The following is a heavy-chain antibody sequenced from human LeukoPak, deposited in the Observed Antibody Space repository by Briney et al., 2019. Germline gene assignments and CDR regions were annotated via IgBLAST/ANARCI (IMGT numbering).Heavy chain of an antibody. CDR1: GFTFSSYG. D-gene: IGHD6-19*01. J-gene: IGHJ4*02. V-gene: IGHV3-23*01. Sequence: GGSLRLSCAASGFTFSSYGMHWVRQAPGKGLEWVSAISGSGGSTYYADSVKGRFTISRDNSKNTPYLQMNSLRAEDTAVYYCAKGAYSSGWLYYFDYWGQGTLVTVSS. CDR2: ISGSGGST. CDR3: AKGAYSSGWLYYFDY.